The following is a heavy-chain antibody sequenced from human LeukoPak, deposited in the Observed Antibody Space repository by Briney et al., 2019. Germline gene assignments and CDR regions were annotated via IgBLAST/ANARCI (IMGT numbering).Heavy chain of an antibody. D-gene: IGHD5-18*01. CDR3: AKEYYRGYSYGPFDY. J-gene: IGHJ4*02. Sequence: GGSLRLSCAASGFTFSSYAMSWVRQAPGKGLEWVSAISGSDGGTYYADSVKGRFTISRDNSKNMLSLQMNTLRAEDTAVYYCAKEYYRGYSYGPFDYWGQGTLVTVSS. V-gene: IGHV3-23*01. CDR2: ISGSDGGT. CDR1: GFTFSSYA.